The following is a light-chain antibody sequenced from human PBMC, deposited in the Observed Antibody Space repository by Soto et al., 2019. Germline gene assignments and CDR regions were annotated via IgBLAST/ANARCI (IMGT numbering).Light chain of an antibody. CDR1: SSNVGGYNY. CDR3: SSYAGSNNVV. V-gene: IGLV2-8*01. Sequence: SALTQPPSASGSPGQSVTISCTGTSSNVGGYNYVSWYQQHPGKAPKLMICEVSKRPSGVPDRFSGSKSGNTASLTVSGLQADDEAHYYCSSYAGSNNVVFGGGTKLTVL. J-gene: IGLJ2*01. CDR2: EVS.